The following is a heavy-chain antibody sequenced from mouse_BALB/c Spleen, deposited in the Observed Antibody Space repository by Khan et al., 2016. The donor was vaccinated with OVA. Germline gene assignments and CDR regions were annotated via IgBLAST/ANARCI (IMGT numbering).Heavy chain of an antibody. V-gene: IGHV3-2*02. D-gene: IGHD1-1*01. CDR2: ISYSGNT. J-gene: IGHJ2*01. CDR1: GYSITNDYA. CDR3: ARIYGGDFDY. Sequence: EVQLQESGPGLVKPSQSLSLTCTVTGYSITNDYAWNWIRQFPGNKLEWMGYISYSGNTTYNPSLKSRISITRDTSENQFFLQLNSVTIEDTATYYCARIYGGDFDYWGQGTTLTVSS.